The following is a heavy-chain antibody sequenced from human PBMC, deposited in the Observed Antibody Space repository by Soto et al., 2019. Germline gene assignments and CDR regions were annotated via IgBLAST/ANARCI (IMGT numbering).Heavy chain of an antibody. CDR2: ITSSGDNT. CDR1: GLTFKNYA. V-gene: IGHV3-23*01. Sequence: GGSLRLSCEASGLTFKNYAMTWVRQAPGKGLDWVSGITSSGDNTFYADSVKGRFTVSRDNSKNTLYLQMNSLRAEDTAVYYCANDITSTWVLIPPTAYWGPGTLVTVSS. CDR3: ANDITSTWVLIPPTAY. J-gene: IGHJ4*02. D-gene: IGHD6-13*01.